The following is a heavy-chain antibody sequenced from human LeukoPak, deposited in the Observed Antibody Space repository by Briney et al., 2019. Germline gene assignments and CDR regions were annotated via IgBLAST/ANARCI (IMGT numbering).Heavy chain of an antibody. CDR2: ISSRGSYM. CDR3: ARDGGYAFGQPDFDY. CDR1: GFTFSSYS. Sequence: PGGSLRLSCAASGFTFSSYSMNWVRQAPGKGLEWVSSISSRGSYMYYADSVKGRFTISRDNAKNSLYLQMNSLRAEDTAVYYCARDGGYAFGQPDFDYWGQGTQVTVSS. D-gene: IGHD5-12*01. V-gene: IGHV3-21*06. J-gene: IGHJ4*02.